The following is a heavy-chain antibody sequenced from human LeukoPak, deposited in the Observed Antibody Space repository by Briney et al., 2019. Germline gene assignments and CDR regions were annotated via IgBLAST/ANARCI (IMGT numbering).Heavy chain of an antibody. D-gene: IGHD2-8*01. CDR1: GFTFSSYW. J-gene: IGHJ6*03. Sequence: GGSLRPSCAASGFTFSSYWMHWVRQAPGKGLVWVSRINSDGSSTSYADSVKGRFTISRDNAKNTLYLQMNSLRAEDTAVYYCARVNGVWPYYYYMDVWGKGTTVTVSS. CDR2: INSDGSST. CDR3: ARVNGVWPYYYYMDV. V-gene: IGHV3-74*01.